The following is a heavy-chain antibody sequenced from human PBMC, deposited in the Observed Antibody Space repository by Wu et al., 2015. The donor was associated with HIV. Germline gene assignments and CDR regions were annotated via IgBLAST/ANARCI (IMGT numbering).Heavy chain of an antibody. V-gene: IGHV1-18*01. Sequence: QVQLVQSGAEVKKPGASVKVSCKAFGYSFTSYGITWVRQAPGQGLEWMGWISVYNDKTNYAQNLQGRVTMTTDTSTSTAYMELKSLRSDDTAVYYCARGSTGWFDPWGQGTLVTVSS. J-gene: IGHJ5*02. CDR3: ARGSTGWFDP. CDR1: GYSFTSYG. CDR2: ISVYNDKT. D-gene: IGHD2-8*02.